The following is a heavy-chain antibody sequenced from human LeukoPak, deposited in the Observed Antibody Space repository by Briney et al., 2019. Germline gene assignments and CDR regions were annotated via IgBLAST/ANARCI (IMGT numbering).Heavy chain of an antibody. D-gene: IGHD3-22*01. Sequence: PSETLSLTCTVSGGSISSSSYYWGWIRQPPGKGLEWIGIISYSGSTNYNPSLKSRVTIAVDTSRNQFSLRLDSVTAADTAVYYCARWSLHSSGWYFDSWGQGTLVTVSS. J-gene: IGHJ4*02. CDR1: GGSISSSSYY. V-gene: IGHV4-39*07. CDR3: ARWSLHSSGWYFDS. CDR2: ISYSGST.